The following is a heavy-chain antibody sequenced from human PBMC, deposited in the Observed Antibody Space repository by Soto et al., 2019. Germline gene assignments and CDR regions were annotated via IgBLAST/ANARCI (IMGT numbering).Heavy chain of an antibody. CDR3: ARSSGYYYLEY. CDR2: INAGNGNT. CDR1: GYTFTNYA. V-gene: IGHV1-3*01. J-gene: IGHJ4*02. D-gene: IGHD3-22*01. Sequence: QVQLVQSGAEVKKPGASVKVSCKASGYTFTNYAMHWVRQAPGQRLEWMGWINAGNGNTKYSQQLQGRVTITRDTSASTAYMERSSLRCEDTAGYYCARSSGYYYLEYWGQGTLVTVSS.